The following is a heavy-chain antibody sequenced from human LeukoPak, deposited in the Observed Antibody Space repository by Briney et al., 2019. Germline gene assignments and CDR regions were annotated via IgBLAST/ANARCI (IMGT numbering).Heavy chain of an antibody. CDR3: AKEFFGTSFGGYYFFDY. V-gene: IGHV3-43*02. D-gene: IGHD6-6*01. CDR1: GFTFEDYA. Sequence: GGSLRLSCAASGFTFEDYAIDWVRQAPGKGLEWVSRISGNGGGTYYADSVKGRFTISRDNSKNSLYLHMNSLRTEDTALYYSAKEFFGTSFGGYYFFDYWGQGTLVTVSS. CDR2: ISGNGGGT. J-gene: IGHJ4*02.